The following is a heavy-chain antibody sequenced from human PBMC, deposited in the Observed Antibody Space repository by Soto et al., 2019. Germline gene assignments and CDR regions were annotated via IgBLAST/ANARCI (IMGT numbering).Heavy chain of an antibody. CDR3: ASQSKQPYYDFWSGPRHYDP. J-gene: IGHJ5*02. CDR2: IYPGDSDT. CDR1: GYSFASYW. Sequence: QSLKVSSKGTGYSFASYWIGWVRQMTGQSLEWMGIIYPGDSDTRYSPSFQGQVTISADKSISTAYLPWSSLNTSDTAMYYCASQSKQPYYDFWSGPRHYDPWGQGIHATVTS. D-gene: IGHD3-3*01. V-gene: IGHV5-51*01.